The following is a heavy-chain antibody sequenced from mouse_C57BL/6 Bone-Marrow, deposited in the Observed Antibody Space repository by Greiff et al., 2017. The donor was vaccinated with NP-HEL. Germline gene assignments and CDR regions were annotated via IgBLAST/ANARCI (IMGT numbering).Heavy chain of an antibody. J-gene: IGHJ3*01. Sequence: EVQGVESGGGLVQPGGSLKLSCAASGFTFSDYYMYWVRQTPEKRLEWVAYISNGGGSTYYPDTVKGRFTISRDNAKNTLYLQMSRLKSEDTAMYYCARSRYYGSPFAYWGQGTLVTVSA. CDR3: ARSRYYGSPFAY. D-gene: IGHD1-1*01. CDR1: GFTFSDYY. V-gene: IGHV5-12*01. CDR2: ISNGGGST.